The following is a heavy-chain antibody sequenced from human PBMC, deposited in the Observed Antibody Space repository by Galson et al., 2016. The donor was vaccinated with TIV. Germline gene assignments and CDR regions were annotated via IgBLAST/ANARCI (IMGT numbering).Heavy chain of an antibody. V-gene: IGHV3-23*01. CDR1: GFTFNYFG. CDR2: ISGSGGVT. D-gene: IGHD2/OR15-2a*01. J-gene: IGHJ3*01. CDR3: TRRGVYLQDAFDF. Sequence: SLRLSCAASGFTFNYFGMNWVRQAPGKGLEWVAGISGSGGVTNYADSVRGRFTISRDNSEDTLYLQMNSLRADDTALYYCTRRGVYLQDAFDFWGQGTMVTASS.